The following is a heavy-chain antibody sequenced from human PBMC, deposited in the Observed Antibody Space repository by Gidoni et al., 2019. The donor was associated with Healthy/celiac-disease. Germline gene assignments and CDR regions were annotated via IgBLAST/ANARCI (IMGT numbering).Heavy chain of an antibody. D-gene: IGHD3-16*01. CDR3: ARASPRGSQYYYYYYGMDV. V-gene: IGHV1-69*06. CDR2: IIPIFGTT. CDR1: GGTFSSYA. Sequence: QLVQSGAEVKKPGSSVKVSCTASGGTFSSYAISWVRQAPGQGLEWMGGIIPIFGTTNYAQKFQGRVTITADKSTSTAYMELSSLRSEDTAVYYCARASPRGSQYYYYYYGMDVWGQGTTVTVSS. J-gene: IGHJ6*02.